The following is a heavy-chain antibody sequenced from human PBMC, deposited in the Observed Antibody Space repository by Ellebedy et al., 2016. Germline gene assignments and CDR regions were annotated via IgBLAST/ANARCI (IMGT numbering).Heavy chain of an antibody. CDR2: VKQDGSEK. V-gene: IGHV3-7*03. Sequence: GGSLRLSCVVSGFTFRGNAMNWVRQAPGKGLEWVANVKQDGSEKYYVDSVKGRFTISRDNAKNSLYLQMNSLRAEDTAVYYCATDPNAMDVWGQGTTVTVSS. CDR3: ATDPNAMDV. J-gene: IGHJ6*02. CDR1: GFTFRGNA.